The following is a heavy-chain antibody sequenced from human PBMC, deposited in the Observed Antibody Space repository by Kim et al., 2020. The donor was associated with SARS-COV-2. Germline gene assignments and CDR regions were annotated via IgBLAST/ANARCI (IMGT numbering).Heavy chain of an antibody. J-gene: IGHJ5*02. D-gene: IGHD3-10*01. V-gene: IGHV7-4-1*02. CDR2: INTNTGNP. CDR1: GYTFTNYA. Sequence: SVKVSCKASGYTFTNYAMNWVRQAPGQGLEWMGWINTNTGNPTYAQGFTGRFVFSLDTSVSTAYLQISSLKAEDTAVYYCAVGIWARDMVRGVITWFDPWGQGTLVTVSS. CDR3: AVGIWARDMVRGVITWFDP.